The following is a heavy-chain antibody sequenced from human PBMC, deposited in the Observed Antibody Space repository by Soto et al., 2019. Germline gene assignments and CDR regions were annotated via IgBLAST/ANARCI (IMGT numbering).Heavy chain of an antibody. V-gene: IGHV3-48*01. Sequence: GGSLSLSCAASGFTFSSYSMNWVRQAPGKGLEWVSYISSSSSTIYYADSVKGRFTITRDNAKNSLYLQMSSLRAEDTAVYYCAREWVDYYYGMDVWGQGTTVTVSS. CDR2: ISSSSSTI. D-gene: IGHD1-26*01. CDR3: AREWVDYYYGMDV. CDR1: GFTFSSYS. J-gene: IGHJ6*02.